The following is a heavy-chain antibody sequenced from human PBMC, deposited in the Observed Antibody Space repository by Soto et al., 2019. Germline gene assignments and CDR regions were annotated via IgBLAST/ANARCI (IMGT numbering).Heavy chain of an antibody. J-gene: IGHJ4*02. CDR3: VKEGYMRSDWYGQFDY. V-gene: IGHV3-64D*06. CDR1: GFAFNSYA. D-gene: IGHD6-19*01. Sequence: PVGSRRLSCSASGFAFNSYAMHWVRQAPGKGLEFVSAISSYGADTYYAGSVKGRFAISRDNSKNTLYLQMSSLRAEDTALYYCVKEGYMRSDWYGQFDYWGQGALVTVSS. CDR2: ISSYGADT.